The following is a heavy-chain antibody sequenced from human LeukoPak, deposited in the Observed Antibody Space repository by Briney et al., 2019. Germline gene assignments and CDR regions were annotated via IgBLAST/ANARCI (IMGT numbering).Heavy chain of an antibody. J-gene: IGHJ4*02. CDR3: AKAASTTVTTSGRAGYFDY. D-gene: IGHD4-17*01. V-gene: IGHV3-23*01. CDR2: ISGSGGST. CDR1: GFTFSSYA. Sequence: GGSLRLSCAASGFTFSSYAMSWVRQAPGKGLEWVSAISGSGGSTYYADSVKGRFTISRDNSKNTLYMQMDSLRAEDTAVYYCAKAASTTVTTSGRAGYFDYWGQGTLVTVSS.